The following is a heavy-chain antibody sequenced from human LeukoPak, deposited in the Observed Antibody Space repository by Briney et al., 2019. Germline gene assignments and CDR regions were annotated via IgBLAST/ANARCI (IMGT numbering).Heavy chain of an antibody. V-gene: IGHV1-8*01. CDR2: MNPNSGNT. D-gene: IGHD3-10*01. CDR3: ARRGVRGNLVPGKWFDP. J-gene: IGHJ5*02. CDR1: GYTFTSYD. Sequence: ASVKVSCKASGYTFTSYDMNWVRQATGQGLEWMGWMNPNSGNTGYVQKLQGRVTMTTDTSTSTAYMDLRSLRSDDTAVYYCARRGVRGNLVPGKWFDPWGQGTLVTVSS.